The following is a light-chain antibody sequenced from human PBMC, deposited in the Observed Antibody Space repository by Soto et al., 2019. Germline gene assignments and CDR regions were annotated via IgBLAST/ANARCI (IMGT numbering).Light chain of an antibody. CDR3: QQSSSTPLT. J-gene: IGKJ1*01. CDR2: AAS. Sequence: DIQMTQSPSSLSASVGARVTITCRASQSISSYLNWYQQKPGKAPKLLIYAASSLQSGVPSRFRGSVSGTDFPLTIRSLQPEDFATYCCQQSSSTPLTFGQGTKVEIK. V-gene: IGKV1-39*01. CDR1: QSISSY.